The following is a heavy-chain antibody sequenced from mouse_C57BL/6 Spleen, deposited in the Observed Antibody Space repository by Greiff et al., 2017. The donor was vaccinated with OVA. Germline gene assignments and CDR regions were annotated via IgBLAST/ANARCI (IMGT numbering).Heavy chain of an antibody. CDR2: INPGSGGT. CDR1: GYAFTNYL. D-gene: IGHD2-2*01. CDR3: ARWGSTMVTTGFAY. V-gene: IGHV1-54*01. Sequence: QVQLQQSGAELVRPGTSVKVSCKASGYAFTNYLIEWVKQRPGQGLEWIGVINPGSGGTNYNEKFKGKATLTADKSSSTAYMQLSSLTSEDSAVYFWARWGSTMVTTGFAYWGQGTLVTVSA. J-gene: IGHJ3*01.